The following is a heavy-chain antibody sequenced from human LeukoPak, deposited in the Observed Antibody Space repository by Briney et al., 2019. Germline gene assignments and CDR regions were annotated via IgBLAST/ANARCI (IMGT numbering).Heavy chain of an antibody. Sequence: KSGGSLRLSCRGSGFIFRDYPMSWFRQAPGKGLEWVGFIKNQDYGATTQYAASVKGRFTISRDDSKNIVYLQMNSLKTEDSAVYYCAREFDFVVVVEATNWFAPWGQGTRVTVSS. CDR2: IKNQDYGATT. V-gene: IGHV3-49*05. J-gene: IGHJ5*02. CDR1: GFIFRDYP. CDR3: AREFDFVVVVEATNWFAP. D-gene: IGHD2-15*01.